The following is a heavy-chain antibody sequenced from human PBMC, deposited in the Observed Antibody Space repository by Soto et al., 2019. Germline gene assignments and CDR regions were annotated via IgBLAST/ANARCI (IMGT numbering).Heavy chain of an antibody. J-gene: IGHJ4*02. CDR3: AKNQEREPLRVIDF. V-gene: IGHV3-23*01. CDR1: GLTFSNYA. Sequence: PGGSLRLSCATSGLTFSNYAMSWVRQAPGGGLEWVSSMSGSSSTTYYADSVKGRFTISRDRSKNTLYLQMSSLRAEDTALYYFAKNQEREPLRVIDFWVQRALVNVSS. D-gene: IGHD3-16*02. CDR2: MSGSSSTT.